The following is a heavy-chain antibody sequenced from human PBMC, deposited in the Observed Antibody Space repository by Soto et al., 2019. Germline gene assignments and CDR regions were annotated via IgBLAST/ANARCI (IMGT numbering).Heavy chain of an antibody. Sequence: QVQLVESGGGVVQPGRSLRLSCAASGFTFSSYAMHWVRQAPGKGLEWVAVISSDGSNNYYADSVKGRFTISRDNSKNTLYLQMKSLRAEDTALYYCARFKGCSGGSCYAYFDYWGQGTLVTVSS. CDR2: ISSDGSNN. CDR3: ARFKGCSGGSCYAYFDY. CDR1: GFTFSSYA. V-gene: IGHV3-30-3*01. D-gene: IGHD2-15*01. J-gene: IGHJ4*02.